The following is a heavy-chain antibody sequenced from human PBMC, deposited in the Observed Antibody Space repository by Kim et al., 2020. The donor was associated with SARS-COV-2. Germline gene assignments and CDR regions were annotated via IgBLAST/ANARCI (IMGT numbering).Heavy chain of an antibody. Sequence: PSLKSRVTISVDTSKNQFSLKLSSVTAADTAVYYCARESIAAAGTWGFDYWGQGTLVTVSS. D-gene: IGHD6-13*01. V-gene: IGHV4-39*02. CDR3: ARESIAAAGTWGFDY. J-gene: IGHJ4*02.